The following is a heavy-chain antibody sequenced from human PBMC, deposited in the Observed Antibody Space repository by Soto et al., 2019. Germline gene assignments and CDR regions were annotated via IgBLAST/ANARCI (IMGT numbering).Heavy chain of an antibody. CDR1: GGSISSYY. J-gene: IGHJ4*02. Sequence: QVQLQESGPGLVKPSETLSLTCTVSGGSISSYYWSWIRQPPGKGLEWIGYIYYSGSTNYNPSLKSRVAISVDTSKNQFSLKLSSVTAAETAVYYCAGQYGDSPYYFDYWGQGTLVTVSS. V-gene: IGHV4-59*01. D-gene: IGHD4-17*01. CDR2: IYYSGST. CDR3: AGQYGDSPYYFDY.